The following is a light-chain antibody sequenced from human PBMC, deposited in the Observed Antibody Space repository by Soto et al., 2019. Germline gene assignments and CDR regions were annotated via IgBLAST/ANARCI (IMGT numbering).Light chain of an antibody. CDR3: GSYTSSNTRI. CDR1: SSDVGEYNS. J-gene: IGLJ1*01. Sequence: QSVLTQPVSVSGSPGQSITISCTGTSSDVGEYNSVSWYQHHPGKAPKLMIYDVTYRPSGVSNRFSGSKSGNTASLTISGLQAEDEADYHCGSYTSSNTRIFGTGTKLTVL. V-gene: IGLV2-14*03. CDR2: DVT.